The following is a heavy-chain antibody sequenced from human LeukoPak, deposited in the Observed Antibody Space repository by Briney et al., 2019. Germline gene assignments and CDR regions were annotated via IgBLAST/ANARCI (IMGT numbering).Heavy chain of an antibody. V-gene: IGHV3-21*01. CDR3: VRDLMGSGSTTAYLHH. CDR1: GFTFSDYS. CDR2: ISRRSRHV. Sequence: NPGGSLRLSCAASGFTFSDYSMNWVRQAPGKGLEWVSSISRRSRHVYYADSVKGRFTISRDNAKNSLYLQMNSLRAEDMAVYFCVRDLMGSGSTTAYLHHWGQGTLVTVSS. J-gene: IGHJ1*01. D-gene: IGHD1-1*01.